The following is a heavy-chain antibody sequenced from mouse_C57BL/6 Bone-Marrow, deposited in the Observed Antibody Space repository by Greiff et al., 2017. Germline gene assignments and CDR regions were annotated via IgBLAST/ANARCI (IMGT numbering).Heavy chain of an antibody. Sequence: DVKLVEPGGGLVKPGGSLKLSCAASGFTFSDYGMHWVRQAPEKGLEWVAYISSGSSSIYYADTVKGRFTISRDNAKNTLFLQMTSLRSEDTAMYYCARGRLRRAFDYGGQGTTLTVSS. CDR3: ARGRLRRAFDY. D-gene: IGHD2-4*01. CDR2: ISSGSSSI. V-gene: IGHV5-17*01. J-gene: IGHJ2*01. CDR1: GFTFSDYG.